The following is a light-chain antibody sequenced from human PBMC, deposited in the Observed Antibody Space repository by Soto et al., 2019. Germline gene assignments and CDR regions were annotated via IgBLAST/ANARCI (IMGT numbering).Light chain of an antibody. J-gene: IGKJ2*01. Sequence: EIVLTQSPGTLSLSPGERATLSCRASQSVSSSYLARYQQKPGQAPRLLIYGASSRATGIPDRFSGSGSGTDFTLTISRLEPEDFAVYYCQQCGSSPITFGQGTKLEIK. CDR3: QQCGSSPIT. CDR1: QSVSSSY. CDR2: GAS. V-gene: IGKV3-20*01.